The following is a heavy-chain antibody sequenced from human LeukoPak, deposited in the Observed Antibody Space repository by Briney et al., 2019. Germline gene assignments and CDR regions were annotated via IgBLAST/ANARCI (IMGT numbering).Heavy chain of an antibody. CDR2: TYYSGST. V-gene: IGHV4-31*03. CDR3: ARGVLETTTPVV. CDR1: GGSISSGGYY. D-gene: IGHD3-3*01. J-gene: IGHJ6*04. Sequence: SETLSLTCTVSGGSISSGGYYWSWIRQHPGKGLEWIGYTYYSGSTYYNPSLKSRVTISVDTSKNQFSLKLSSVTAADTAVYYCARGVLETTTPVVWGKGTTVTVSS.